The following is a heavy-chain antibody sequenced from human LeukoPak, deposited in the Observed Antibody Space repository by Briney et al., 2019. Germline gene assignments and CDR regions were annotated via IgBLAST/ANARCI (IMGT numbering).Heavy chain of an antibody. J-gene: IGHJ4*02. Sequence: GGPLRLSCAASGFTFSSYGMHWVRQAPGKGLEWVAVISYDGSNKYYADSVKGRFTISRDNSKNTLYLQMNSLRAEDTAVYYCAKASGYYRNFDYWGQGTLVTVSS. D-gene: IGHD3-22*01. CDR1: GFTFSSYG. CDR2: ISYDGSNK. CDR3: AKASGYYRNFDY. V-gene: IGHV3-30*18.